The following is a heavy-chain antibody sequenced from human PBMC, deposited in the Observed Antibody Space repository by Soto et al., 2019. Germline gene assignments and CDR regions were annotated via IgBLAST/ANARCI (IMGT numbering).Heavy chain of an antibody. CDR1: GYSFTSYW. CDR3: ARLVHDYVSYFDY. D-gene: IGHD4-17*01. CDR2: IYPGDSDT. V-gene: IGHV5-51*01. J-gene: IGHJ4*02. Sequence: EVQLVQSGAEVKKPGESLKISCKGSGYSFTSYWIGWVRQMPGKGLEWMGIIYPGDSDTRYSPSFQGQVTISADKSSSTAYLQWSSRKASDTAMYYCARLVHDYVSYFDYWGQGTLVTVSS.